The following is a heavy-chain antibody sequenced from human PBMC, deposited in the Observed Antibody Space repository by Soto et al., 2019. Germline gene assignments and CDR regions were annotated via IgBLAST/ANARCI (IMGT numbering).Heavy chain of an antibody. CDR2: INHSGST. V-gene: IGHV4-59*12. CDR3: ARVPDY. Sequence: SETLSLTCTVSGVSISSYYWSWIRQPPGKGLEWIGEINHSGSTYYNPSLKSRVTISVDRSKNQFSLKLSSVTAADTAVYYCARVPDYWGQGTLVTVSS. J-gene: IGHJ4*02. CDR1: GVSISSYY.